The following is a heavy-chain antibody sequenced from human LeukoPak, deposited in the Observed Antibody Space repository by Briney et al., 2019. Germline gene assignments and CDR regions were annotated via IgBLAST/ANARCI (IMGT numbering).Heavy chain of an antibody. J-gene: IGHJ4*02. CDR1: GYTFTGYY. D-gene: IGHD2-15*01. Sequence: GASVKVSCKASGYTFTGYYMHWVRQAPGQGLEWMGWINPNSGGTNYAQKFQGRVTMTRDTSISTAYMELSRLRSDDTAVYYCASECSGGSCYERRSTHFDYWGQGTLVTVSS. CDR3: ASECSGGSCYERRSTHFDY. CDR2: INPNSGGT. V-gene: IGHV1-2*02.